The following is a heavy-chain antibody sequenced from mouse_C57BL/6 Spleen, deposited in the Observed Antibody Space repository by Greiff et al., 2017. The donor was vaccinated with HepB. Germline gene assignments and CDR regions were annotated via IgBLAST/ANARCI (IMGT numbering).Heavy chain of an antibody. CDR2: INPNYGTT. V-gene: IGHV1-39*01. Sequence: EVKLQESGPELVKPGASVKISCKASGYSFTDYNMNWVKQSNGKSLEWIGVINPNYGTTSYNQKFKGKATLTVDQSSSTAYMQLNSLTSEDSAVYYCARRGGYDYDWYFDVWGTGTTVTVSS. D-gene: IGHD2-4*01. J-gene: IGHJ1*03. CDR1: GYSFTDYN. CDR3: ARRGGYDYDWYFDV.